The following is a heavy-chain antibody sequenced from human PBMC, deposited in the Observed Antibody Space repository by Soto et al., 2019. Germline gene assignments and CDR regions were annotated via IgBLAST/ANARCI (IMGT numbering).Heavy chain of an antibody. V-gene: IGHV3-30*18. CDR3: AKDWGSSGWFNWFNP. CDR2: ISHSGTSK. Sequence: VQLVESGGGVVQPGESLQVACAASGFTVATTGMHWVRQAPGKGLEWVAMISHSGTSKVYIDSVQGRFTISRDNARNNLYLQMSSLRPEATAIYYCAKDWGSSGWFNWFNPWGQGVLVTVSS. CDR1: GFTVATTG. J-gene: IGHJ5*02. D-gene: IGHD6-19*01.